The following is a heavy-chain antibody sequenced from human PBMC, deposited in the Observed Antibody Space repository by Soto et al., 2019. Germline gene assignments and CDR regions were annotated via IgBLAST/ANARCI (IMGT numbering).Heavy chain of an antibody. CDR2: IIPIFGTA. Sequence: QVQLVQSGAEVKKPGSSVKVSCKASGGTFSSYAISWVRQAPGQGLEWMGGIIPIFGTANYAQTVQGRVTITADESTSTAYMELSSLRSEDTAVYYCARDLGYCSGGSCYSNYYYYGMDVWGQGTTVTVSS. V-gene: IGHV1-69*01. J-gene: IGHJ6*02. D-gene: IGHD2-15*01. CDR1: GGTFSSYA. CDR3: ARDLGYCSGGSCYSNYYYYGMDV.